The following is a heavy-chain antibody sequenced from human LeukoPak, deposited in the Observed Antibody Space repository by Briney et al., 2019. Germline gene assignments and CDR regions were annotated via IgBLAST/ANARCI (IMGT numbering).Heavy chain of an antibody. Sequence: GGSLRLSCAASGFTFSTYAMTWVRQAPGKGLEWVSGISTSGDRTYYADSVKGRFTISRDNSKNTLYLQMNSLRAEDTAVYYCARSAVGTSCCTAVDYWGQGTLVTVSS. D-gene: IGHD1-26*01. CDR1: GFTFSTYA. CDR3: ARSAVGTSCCTAVDY. CDR2: ISTSGDRT. V-gene: IGHV3-23*01. J-gene: IGHJ4*02.